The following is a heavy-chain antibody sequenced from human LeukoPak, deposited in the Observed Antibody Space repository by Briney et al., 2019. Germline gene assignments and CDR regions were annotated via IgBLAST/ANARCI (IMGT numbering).Heavy chain of an antibody. Sequence: GGSLRLSCAASGFTFNNYAMSWVRQAPGKGLEWVSRISGSGGSTYYEDSVKGRFTISRDNSKNTLYLQMNSLRAEDTAVYYCAKLGGSGSYTRFYFDHWGQGTLVTVSS. D-gene: IGHD3-10*01. CDR3: AKLGGSGSYTRFYFDH. CDR1: GFTFNNYA. CDR2: ISGSGGST. V-gene: IGHV3-23*01. J-gene: IGHJ4*02.